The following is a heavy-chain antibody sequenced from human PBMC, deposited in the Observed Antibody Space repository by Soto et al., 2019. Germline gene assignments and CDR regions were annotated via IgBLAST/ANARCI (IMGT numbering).Heavy chain of an antibody. V-gene: IGHV4-61*01. Sequence: SETLSLTCTVSGGSVSNGTYYWSWIRQPPGKGLEWLGYIYNNGGTNYNPSHKSRVTISRDTSKDQISLRLNSVTAADTAVYYCARAPRRVLTAYFDNWGQGILVTVSS. CDR2: IYNNGGT. CDR1: GGSVSNGTYY. CDR3: ARAPRRVLTAYFDN. D-gene: IGHD3-9*01. J-gene: IGHJ4*02.